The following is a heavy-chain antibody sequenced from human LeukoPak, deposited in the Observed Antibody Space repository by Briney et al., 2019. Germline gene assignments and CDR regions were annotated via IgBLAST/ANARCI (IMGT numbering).Heavy chain of an antibody. CDR1: GYTFTSYA. CDR2: INTDTGNP. CDR3: ARGKGYCSSTSCYGVYWFDP. J-gene: IGHJ5*02. D-gene: IGHD2-2*01. V-gene: IGHV7-4-1*02. Sequence: ASVKVSCKASGYTFTSYAMNWVRQAPGQGLEWMGWINTDTGNPTYAQGFTGRFVFSLDTSVSTAYLQISSLKAEDTAVYYCARGKGYCSSTSCYGVYWFDPWGQGTLVTVSS.